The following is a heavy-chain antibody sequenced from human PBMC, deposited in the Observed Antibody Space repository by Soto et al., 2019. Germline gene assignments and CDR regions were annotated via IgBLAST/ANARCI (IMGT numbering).Heavy chain of an antibody. V-gene: IGHV1-69*04. CDR1: GGTFSRYI. J-gene: IGHJ5*02. D-gene: IGHD6-19*01. CDR2: IIPILGIA. Sequence: GASVKVSCKASGGTFSRYIISWVRQAPGQGLEWMGRIIPILGIANYAQKFQGRVTITADKSTSTAYMELSSLRSEDTAVYYCARDSIRVAVAGNWFDPWGQGTLVTVSS. CDR3: ARDSIRVAVAGNWFDP.